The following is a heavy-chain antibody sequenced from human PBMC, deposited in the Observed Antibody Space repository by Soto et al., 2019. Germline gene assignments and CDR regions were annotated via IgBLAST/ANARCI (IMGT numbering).Heavy chain of an antibody. Sequence: QVQLVQSGPEVKKPGTSVKVSCKASGFTFSTSALQWGRQARGQHLEWMGWIVVGSGHTNYAQKFQERVTITRDTSTGTVYVGRISLRSEDTAVYYCGADEVDFHDTSGYYYMDYWGQGTLVTVSS. D-gene: IGHD3-22*01. CDR3: GADEVDFHDTSGYYYMDY. CDR1: GFTFSTSA. CDR2: IVVGSGHT. J-gene: IGHJ4*02. V-gene: IGHV1-58*01.